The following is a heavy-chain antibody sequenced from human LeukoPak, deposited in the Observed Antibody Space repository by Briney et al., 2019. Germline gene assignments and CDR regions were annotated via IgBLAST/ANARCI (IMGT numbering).Heavy chain of an antibody. CDR3: ARHPWGPAAYYIDY. J-gene: IGHJ4*02. CDR1: GGSISSSSYY. CDR2: IYYSGST. D-gene: IGHD1-26*01. Sequence: SETLSLTCTVSGGSISSSSYYWGWIRQPPGKGLEWIGSIYYSGSTYYNPSLKSRVTISVDTSKNQFSLRLSSVTAADTAVYYCARHPWGPAAYYIDYWGQGTLVTVSS. V-gene: IGHV4-39*01.